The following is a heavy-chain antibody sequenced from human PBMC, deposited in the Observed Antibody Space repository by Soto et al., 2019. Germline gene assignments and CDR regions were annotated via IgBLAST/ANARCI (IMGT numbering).Heavy chain of an antibody. J-gene: IGHJ4*02. CDR2: MRVISGAT. CDR3: ARNGGGLAY. D-gene: IGHD3-16*01. V-gene: IGHV3-23*01. CDR1: GFTFSSYD. Sequence: EVQLLESGGGLVQPGGSLRLSCAASGFTFSSYDMIWVRQAPGKGLEWVSGMRVISGATYYTDFVKGRFTISRDNSKNTLYLQMNSLRVEDTAVYYCARNGGGLAYWGQGTLVTVSS.